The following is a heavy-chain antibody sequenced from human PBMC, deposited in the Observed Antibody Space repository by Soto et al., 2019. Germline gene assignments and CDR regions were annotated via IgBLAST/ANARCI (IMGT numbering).Heavy chain of an antibody. V-gene: IGHV3-43*01. CDR2: NSWDGGTS. J-gene: IGHJ4*02. Sequence: PGGSLRLSCAAPGFTLSRYTMHWVRQAPGKGLEWVALNSWDGGTSAYADSVKGRFTVSRDNKKSFLYLQMDSLGPDDTALYYCVKDGDNTGYYFTYYFDHWGQGAPVTVSS. CDR3: VKDGDNTGYYFTYYFDH. D-gene: IGHD3-22*01. CDR1: GFTLSRYT.